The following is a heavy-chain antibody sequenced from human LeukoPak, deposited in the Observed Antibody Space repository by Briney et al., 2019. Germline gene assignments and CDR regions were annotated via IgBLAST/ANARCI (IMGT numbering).Heavy chain of an antibody. D-gene: IGHD2-2*01. J-gene: IGHJ6*03. CDR3: ARQVVVPAARYMDV. V-gene: IGHV4-38-2*02. CDR1: GYSISSGYY. Sequence: PSETLSLTCTVSGYSISSGYYWGWIRQPPGKGLEWIGSIYHSGSTNYNPSLKSRVTISVDTSKNQFSLKLSSVTAADTAVYYCARQVVVPAARYMDVWGKGTTVTISS. CDR2: IYHSGST.